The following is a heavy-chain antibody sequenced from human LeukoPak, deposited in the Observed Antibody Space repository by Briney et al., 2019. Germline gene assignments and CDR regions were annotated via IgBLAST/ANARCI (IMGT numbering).Heavy chain of an antibody. J-gene: IGHJ6*02. CDR1: GGSISISSYY. V-gene: IGHV4-39*01. CDR3: ARLNYYDSSGYYYVHYYYGMDV. Sequence: SETLSLTCTVYGGSISISSYYWGWIRQPPGKGLEWIGSIYYSGSTYYNPSLKSRVTISVDTSKNQFSLKLSSVTAADTAVYYCARLNYYDSSGYYYVHYYYGMDVWGQGTTVTVSS. CDR2: IYYSGST. D-gene: IGHD3-22*01.